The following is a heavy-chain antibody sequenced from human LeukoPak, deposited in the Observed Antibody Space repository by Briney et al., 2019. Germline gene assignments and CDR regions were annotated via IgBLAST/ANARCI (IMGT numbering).Heavy chain of an antibody. Sequence: PSQTLSLTYTVSGGSISSGDYYWSWIRQPPGKGLEWIGYIYYSGSTYYNPSLKSRVTIPVDTSKNQFSLKLSSVTAADTAVYYCARDLSGSGYYYYYMDVWGKGTTVTVSS. J-gene: IGHJ6*03. CDR1: GGSISSGDYY. CDR3: ARDLSGSGYYYYYMDV. CDR2: IYYSGST. V-gene: IGHV4-30-4*08. D-gene: IGHD3-22*01.